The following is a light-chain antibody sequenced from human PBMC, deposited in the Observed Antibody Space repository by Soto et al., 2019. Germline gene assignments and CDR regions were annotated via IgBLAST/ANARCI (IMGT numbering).Light chain of an antibody. J-gene: IGLJ7*01. Sequence: SYELTQPPSVSVSPGQTASITCSGDKLGDRYVSWYQQRPGQSPLLVIYEDTKRPSGIPERFSGSSSGNTATLTISGPQAVDGADYYCRAGDRSPSVDFGGGPQLTVL. V-gene: IGLV3-1*01. CDR3: RAGDRSPSVD. CDR2: EDT. CDR1: KLGDRY.